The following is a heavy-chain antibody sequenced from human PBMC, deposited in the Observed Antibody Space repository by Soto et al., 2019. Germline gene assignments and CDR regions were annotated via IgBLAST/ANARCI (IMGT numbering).Heavy chain of an antibody. CDR3: GRAGIAAAGSWYFDL. J-gene: IGHJ2*01. V-gene: IGHV3-48*04. Sequence: PGGSLRLSCAASGCTLSSYSVHGVSQAPGKGLEWVSSVRSRGSTIYYADSVKARFTISRDNAKNSLYLQMNSLRVEDTAVYYCGRAGIAAAGSWYFDLWGRGTLVTVSS. CDR2: VRSRGSTI. CDR1: GCTLSSYS. D-gene: IGHD6-13*01.